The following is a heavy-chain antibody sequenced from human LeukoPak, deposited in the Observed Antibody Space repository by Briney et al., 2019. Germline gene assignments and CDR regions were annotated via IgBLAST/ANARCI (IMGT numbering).Heavy chain of an antibody. CDR2: ISYDGSKK. CDR1: GFTFSSYA. J-gene: IGHJ6*03. Sequence: GGSLRLSCAASGFTFSSYAMHWVRQAPGKGLEWVTIISYDGSKKYYADYVKGRFTISRDNSKNTLYLQMNSLRVEDTALYYCAKDIGRVDTASTYMDVWGKGTTVTISS. CDR3: AKDIGRVDTASTYMDV. D-gene: IGHD5-18*01. V-gene: IGHV3-30*04.